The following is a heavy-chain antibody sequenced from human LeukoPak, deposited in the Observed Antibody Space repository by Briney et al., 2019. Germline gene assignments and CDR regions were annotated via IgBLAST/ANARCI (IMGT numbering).Heavy chain of an antibody. CDR2: ISGIGGST. D-gene: IGHD4-17*01. CDR3: AKGAAYGDYFESSDY. Sequence: GGSLRLSCAASGFTFRSYAMSGVGQAQGKGLEWVSAISGIGGSTYYAPSLKGRFTISTDNSKNTLYLQMNSLRAEDTAVYYCAKGAAYGDYFESSDYWGQGTLVTVSS. CDR1: GFTFRSYA. J-gene: IGHJ4*02. V-gene: IGHV3-23*01.